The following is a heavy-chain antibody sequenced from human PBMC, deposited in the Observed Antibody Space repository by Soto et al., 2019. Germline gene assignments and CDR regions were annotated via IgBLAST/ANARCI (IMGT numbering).Heavy chain of an antibody. D-gene: IGHD2-15*01. J-gene: IGHJ6*02. CDR3: ARDCSGGSCYGSYYYYYGMDV. V-gene: IGHV3-30*03. Sequence: GSLRLSCAASGFTFSSYGMHWVRQAPGKGLEWVAVISYDGSNKYYADSVKGRFTISRDNSKNTLYLQMNSLRAEDTAVYYCARDCSGGSCYGSYYYYYGMDVWGQGTTVTVSS. CDR2: ISYDGSNK. CDR1: GFTFSSYG.